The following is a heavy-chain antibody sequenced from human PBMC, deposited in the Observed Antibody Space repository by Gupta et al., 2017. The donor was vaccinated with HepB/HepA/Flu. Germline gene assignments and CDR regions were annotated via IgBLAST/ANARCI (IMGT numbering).Heavy chain of an antibody. V-gene: IGHV3-30-3*01. CDR2: ISYDGSNK. Sequence: QVQLVESGGGVVQPGRSLRLSCAASGFTFSSYAMHWVRQAPGKGLEWVAVISYDGSNKYYADSVKGRFTISRDNSKNTLYLQMNSLRAEDTAVYYCAREGSGSYGGLEFGMDVWGQGTTVTVSS. D-gene: IGHD3-10*01. CDR3: AREGSGSYGGLEFGMDV. CDR1: GFTFSSYA. J-gene: IGHJ6*02.